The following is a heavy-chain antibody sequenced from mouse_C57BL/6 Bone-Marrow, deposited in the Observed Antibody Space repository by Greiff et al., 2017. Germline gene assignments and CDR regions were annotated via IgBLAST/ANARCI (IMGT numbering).Heavy chain of an antibody. CDR2: IWSGGST. Sequence: QVQLQQSGPGLVQPSQSLSITCTVSGFSFTSYGVHWVRQSPGKGLEWLGVIWSGGSTDYNAAFISRLSISKDNSKSQVFFKMNSLQADDTAIYYWARRGSSQAWCAYWGQGTLVTVSA. J-gene: IGHJ3*01. D-gene: IGHD1-1*01. CDR3: ARRGSSQAWCAY. V-gene: IGHV2-2*01. CDR1: GFSFTSYG.